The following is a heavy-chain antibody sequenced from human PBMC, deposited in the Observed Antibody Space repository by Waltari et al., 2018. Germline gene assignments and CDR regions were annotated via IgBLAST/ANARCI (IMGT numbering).Heavy chain of an antibody. V-gene: IGHV4-61*09. D-gene: IGHD3-22*01. CDR2: IYSSGST. CDR3: ARSDVVVAPARNNYYFPMEV. CDR1: GDSISGSYY. Sequence: QLQLQQSGPGLVKPSQTLSLACSLSGDSISGSYYWNWVRQTAGEGLEWLGYIYSSGSTKYNPSLQSRATISIVNKTQFSLKLAAVTAADTAVYYCARSDVVVAPARNNYYFPMEVWGQGNPGHRLL. J-gene: IGHJ4*01.